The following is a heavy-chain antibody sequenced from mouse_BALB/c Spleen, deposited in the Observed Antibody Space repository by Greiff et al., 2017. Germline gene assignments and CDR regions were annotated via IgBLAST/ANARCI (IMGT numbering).Heavy chain of an antibody. D-gene: IGHD2-1*01. V-gene: IGHV3-2*02. Sequence: EVQLQESGPGLVKPSQSLSLTCTVTGYSITSDYAWNWIRQFPGNKLEWMGYISYSGSTSYNPSLKSRISITRDTSKNQFFLQLNSVTTEDTATYYCARNYGNYGAMDYWGQGTSVTVSS. J-gene: IGHJ4*01. CDR2: ISYSGST. CDR3: ARNYGNYGAMDY. CDR1: GYSITSDYA.